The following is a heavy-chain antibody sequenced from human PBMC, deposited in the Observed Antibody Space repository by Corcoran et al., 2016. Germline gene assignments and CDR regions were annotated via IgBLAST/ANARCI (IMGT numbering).Heavy chain of an antibody. CDR3: ARHRGSIMGTAPRWFDP. Sequence: EVQLVQSGAEVKKPGESLKISCKGSGYSFTTYWIGGVRQMPGKGLAWMGSIYPGDSDPRYSPSFHGQVTISADKSISTAYLQWSSLKASDTAMYYWARHRGSIMGTAPRWFDPWGQGTLVTVAS. V-gene: IGHV5-51*01. D-gene: IGHD1-7*01. CDR1: GYSFTTYW. J-gene: IGHJ5*02. CDR2: IYPGDSDP.